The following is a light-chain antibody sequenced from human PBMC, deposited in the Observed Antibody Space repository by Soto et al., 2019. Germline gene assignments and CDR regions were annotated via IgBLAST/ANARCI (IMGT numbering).Light chain of an antibody. Sequence: EIMMTHSLATLSVSPCERATLYFRASQSVRSNLAWYQQKPGQAPRLLIFGASSRATGIPDRFSGSGSGTDFTLTIGRLEPEDSAVYYCQQYASSPRTFGQGTKVDI. CDR1: QSVRSN. CDR2: GAS. V-gene: IGKV3D-15*01. J-gene: IGKJ1*01. CDR3: QQYASSPRT.